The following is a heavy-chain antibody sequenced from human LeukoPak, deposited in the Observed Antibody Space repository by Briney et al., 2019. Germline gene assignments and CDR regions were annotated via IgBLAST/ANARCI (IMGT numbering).Heavy chain of an antibody. Sequence: GGSLRLSCAASGFTFSSYGMHWVRQAPGKGLEWVAVISYDGSNKYYADSVKGRFTISRDNSKNTLYLQMNSLRAEDTAVYYCAKDYEKAFDYWGQGTLVTVSS. V-gene: IGHV3-30*18. CDR3: AKDYEKAFDY. J-gene: IGHJ4*02. CDR1: GFTFSSYG. CDR2: ISYDGSNK. D-gene: IGHD3-3*01.